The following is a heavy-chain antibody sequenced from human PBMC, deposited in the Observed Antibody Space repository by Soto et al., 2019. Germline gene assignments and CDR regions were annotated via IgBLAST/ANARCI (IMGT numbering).Heavy chain of an antibody. D-gene: IGHD3-3*01. CDR3: AREERGVITQLDN. CDR1: GGSVNSASYY. CDR2: IYDSGST. V-gene: IGHV4-61*01. Sequence: SETLSLTCTVSGGSVNSASYYWSWIRQPPGKGLEWIGYIYDSGSTNYNPSLKSRVTISVDMSKNQFSLKLTSVTAANTAVYYCAREERGVITQLDNWGPGTLVTVSS. J-gene: IGHJ4*02.